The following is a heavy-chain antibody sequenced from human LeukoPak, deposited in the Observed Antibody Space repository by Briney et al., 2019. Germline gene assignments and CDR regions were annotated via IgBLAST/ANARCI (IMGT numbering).Heavy chain of an antibody. Sequence: SETLSLTCAVYGGSFSGYYWSWIRQPPGKGLEWIGEINHSGSTNYNPSLKGGVTISVDTSKNQFSLKLSSVTAADTAVYCCARVYSSSWYKGQYYFDYWGQGTLVTVSS. CDR3: ARVYSSSWYKGQYYFDY. CDR1: GGSFSGYY. V-gene: IGHV4-34*01. CDR2: INHSGST. D-gene: IGHD6-13*01. J-gene: IGHJ4*02.